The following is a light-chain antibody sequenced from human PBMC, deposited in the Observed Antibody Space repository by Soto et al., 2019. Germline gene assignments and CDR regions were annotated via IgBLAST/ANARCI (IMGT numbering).Light chain of an antibody. CDR2: EAS. Sequence: DIQMTQSPSTLSASIGDRVTITCRASQRINRWLAWYQQKPGEAPALLIYEASILESGVPSRFSGSGSRTEFTLTISSLQPDDFATYYCQQYKSFFWTFGQGTKVEI. CDR3: QQYKSFFWT. V-gene: IGKV1-5*03. J-gene: IGKJ1*01. CDR1: QRINRW.